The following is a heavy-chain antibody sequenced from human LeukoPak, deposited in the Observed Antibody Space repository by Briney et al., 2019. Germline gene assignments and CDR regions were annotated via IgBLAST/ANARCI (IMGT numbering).Heavy chain of an antibody. Sequence: SSETLFLTCTVSGGTISNYYWSWIRQPPGKGLEWIGYISYSGSTISNPSLKGRVTISVDTSKNQFSLKLTSVTAADTALYYCARTKLYCSGGSCYSSLDYWGQGTLVTVSS. D-gene: IGHD2-15*01. CDR1: GGTISNYY. CDR2: ISYSGST. J-gene: IGHJ4*02. CDR3: ARTKLYCSGGSCYSSLDY. V-gene: IGHV4-59*01.